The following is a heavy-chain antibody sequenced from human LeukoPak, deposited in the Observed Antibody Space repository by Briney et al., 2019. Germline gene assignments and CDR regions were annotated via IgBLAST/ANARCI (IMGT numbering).Heavy chain of an antibody. CDR3: ARDRSGSAVTTYHFDY. D-gene: IGHD4-11*01. V-gene: IGHV1-8*01. CDR2: MNPNSGNT. CDR1: GYTFTSYD. Sequence: ASVKVSCKASGYTFTSYDINWVRQATGQGLEWMGWMNPNSGNTGYAQKFQGRVTMTRNTSISTAYMELSSLRSEDTAVYYCARDRSGSAVTTYHFDYWGQGTLVTVSS. J-gene: IGHJ4*02.